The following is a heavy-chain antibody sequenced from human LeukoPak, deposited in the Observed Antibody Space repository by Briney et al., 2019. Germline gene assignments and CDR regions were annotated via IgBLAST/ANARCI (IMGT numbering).Heavy chain of an antibody. CDR1: GGTFSSYA. CDR3: ARNYYYDSSGYSTGYYYYYMDV. D-gene: IGHD3-22*01. CDR2: IIPVFGTA. V-gene: IGHV1-69*05. J-gene: IGHJ6*03. Sequence: GASVKVSCKASGGTFSSYAISWVRQAPGQGLEWMGGIIPVFGTANYAQKFQGRVTITTDESTGTAYMELSSLRSEDTAVYYCARNYYYDSSGYSTGYYYYYMDVWGKGTTVTVSS.